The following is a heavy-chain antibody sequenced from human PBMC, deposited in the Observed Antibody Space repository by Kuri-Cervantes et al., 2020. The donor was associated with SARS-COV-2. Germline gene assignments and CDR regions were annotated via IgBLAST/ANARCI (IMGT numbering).Heavy chain of an antibody. CDR3: ARDFNPLDY. CDR1: GFTFSSYW. J-gene: IGHJ4*02. CDR2: INSDGSST. V-gene: IGHV3-74*01. Sequence: GESLKISCAASGFTFSSYWMSWVRQAPGKGLVWVSRINSDGSSTSYADSVKGRFTISRDNAKNSLYLQMNSLRAEDTAVYYCARDFNPLDYWGQGTLVTVSS.